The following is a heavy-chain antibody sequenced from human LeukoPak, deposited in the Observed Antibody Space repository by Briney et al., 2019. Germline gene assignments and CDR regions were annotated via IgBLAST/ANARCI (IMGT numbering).Heavy chain of an antibody. CDR1: GGTFSSYA. Sequence: GASVKVSCKASGGTFSSYAISWVRQAPGQGLEWMGGIIPIFGTANYAQKFQGRVTITADKSTSTAYMELSSLRSEDTAVYYCASMNYYGSGSYAVFDYWGQGILVTVSS. V-gene: IGHV1-69*06. J-gene: IGHJ4*02. CDR2: IIPIFGTA. D-gene: IGHD3-10*01. CDR3: ASMNYYGSGSYAVFDY.